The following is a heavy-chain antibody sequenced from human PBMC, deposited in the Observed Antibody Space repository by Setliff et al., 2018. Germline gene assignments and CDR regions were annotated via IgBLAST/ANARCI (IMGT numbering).Heavy chain of an antibody. Sequence: SSFQVSFNASGDSFSNYSLSWVRQAPGQGLECLFFLLPIFGTPGYAQKFQDRVTITTDESTSTAYMELNSLTSEDTAVYYCARSPALLGIVYLDPWGKGTRVTV. CDR3: ARSPALLGIVYLDP. CDR1: GDSFSNYS. CDR2: LLPIFGTP. D-gene: IGHD2-15*01. J-gene: IGHJ5*02. V-gene: IGHV1-69*05.